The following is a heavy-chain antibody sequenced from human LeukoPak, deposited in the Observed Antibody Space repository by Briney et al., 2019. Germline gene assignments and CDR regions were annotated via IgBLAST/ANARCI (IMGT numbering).Heavy chain of an antibody. V-gene: IGHV4-34*01. CDR3: ARGNIRFFTIFGVVTHYFDY. CDR1: GGSFSGYY. Sequence: PSETLSLTCAVYGGSFSGYYWSWIRQPPGKGLEWIGEINHSGSTNYNPSLKSRVTISVDTSKNQFSLKLSSVTAADTAVHYCARGNIRFFTIFGVVTHYFDYWGQGTLVTVSS. J-gene: IGHJ4*02. D-gene: IGHD3-3*01. CDR2: INHSGST.